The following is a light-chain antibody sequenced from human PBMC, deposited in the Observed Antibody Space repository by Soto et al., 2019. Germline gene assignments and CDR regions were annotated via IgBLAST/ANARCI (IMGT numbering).Light chain of an antibody. CDR3: QQYNSYSGLT. Sequence: DIQLTQSPSFLSASVGDRVTITCRASQGISSYLAWYQQKPGKAPKLLIYAASTLQSGVPSRFSGSGSGTEFTLTISSLQPDDFATYYCQQYNSYSGLTFGGGTKVDIK. CDR2: AAS. V-gene: IGKV1-9*01. J-gene: IGKJ4*01. CDR1: QGISSY.